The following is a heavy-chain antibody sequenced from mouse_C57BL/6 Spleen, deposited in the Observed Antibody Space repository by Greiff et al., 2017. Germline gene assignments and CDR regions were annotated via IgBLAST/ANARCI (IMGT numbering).Heavy chain of an antibody. CDR1: GYAFSSSW. V-gene: IGHV1-82*01. J-gene: IGHJ3*01. Sequence: VQLQQSGPELVKPGASVKISCKASGYAFSSSWMNWVKQRPGKGLEWIGRIYPGDGVTNYNGKFKGKATRTADKAYSTAYMQRSSLTSEDSAVYVCARGSNWGFAYWGQGTLVTVSA. CDR3: ARGSNWGFAY. D-gene: IGHD4-1*01. CDR2: IYPGDGVT.